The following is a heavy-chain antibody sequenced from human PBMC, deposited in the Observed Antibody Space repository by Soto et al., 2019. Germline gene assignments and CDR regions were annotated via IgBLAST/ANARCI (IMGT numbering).Heavy chain of an antibody. CDR3: ARSLVAAQSPTYY. J-gene: IGHJ4*02. V-gene: IGHV4-31*03. CDR1: GVSITRGGSY. CDR2: TYYTGAT. D-gene: IGHD2-15*01. Sequence: QVQLQESGPRLVKPSQTLSLTCTVSGVSITRGGSYWGWIRQHPEKGLEWIGSTYYTGATFFHQCLDSSLSRSTATANNRFSLTLTSVTAADTAIYYWARSLVAAQSPTYYWGQGILFTVSS.